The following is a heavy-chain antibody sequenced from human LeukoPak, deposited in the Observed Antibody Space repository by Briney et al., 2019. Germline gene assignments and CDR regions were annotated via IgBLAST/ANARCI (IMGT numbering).Heavy chain of an antibody. Sequence: GGSLRLSCAASGFTFSSYGMSWVRQAPGKGLEWVSAISGSGGSTYYADSVKGRFTISRDNSKNTLYLQMNSLRAEDTAVYYRAKMGKYDFWRCPCFRGQGTPGTGS. V-gene: IGHV3-23*01. J-gene: IGHJ6*01. CDR1: GFTFSSYG. CDR3: AKMGKYDFWRCPCF. CDR2: ISGSGGST. D-gene: IGHD3-3*01.